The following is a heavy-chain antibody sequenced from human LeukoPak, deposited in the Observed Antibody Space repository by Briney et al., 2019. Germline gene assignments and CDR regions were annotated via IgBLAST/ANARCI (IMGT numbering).Heavy chain of an antibody. J-gene: IGHJ4*02. V-gene: IGHV3-66*01. Sequence: GGSLRLSCAASGFTVSSNYMSWVRQAPGKGLEWVSVIYSGGSTYYADSVKGRFTISRDNSKNTLYLQMNSLRAEDTAVYYCASRSGRASGSSIHYFDYWGQGTLVTVSS. CDR3: ASRSGRASGSSIHYFDY. CDR1: GFTVSSNY. D-gene: IGHD1-26*01. CDR2: IYSGGST.